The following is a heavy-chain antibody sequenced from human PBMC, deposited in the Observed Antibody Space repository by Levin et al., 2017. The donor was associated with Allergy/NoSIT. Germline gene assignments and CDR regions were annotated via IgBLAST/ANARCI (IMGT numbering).Heavy chain of an antibody. CDR3: AKQQPAKGNYYFGMDV. J-gene: IGHJ6*02. CDR1: GFIFSNFV. CDR2: ISPSGGAT. Sequence: GGSLRLSCAGSGFIFSNFVMTWVRKAPGKGLEWVSVISPSGGATSYADSVKGRFTISRDNSKNTVSLQMNSLRADDTAVYYCAKQQPAKGNYYFGMDVCGQGTTVTVSS. D-gene: IGHD2-2*01. V-gene: IGHV3-23*01.